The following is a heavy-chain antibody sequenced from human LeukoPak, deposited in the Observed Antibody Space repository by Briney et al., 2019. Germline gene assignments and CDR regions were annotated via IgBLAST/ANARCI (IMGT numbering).Heavy chain of an antibody. D-gene: IGHD3-10*01. J-gene: IGHJ4*02. V-gene: IGHV3-21*04. CDR1: GFTFNSYG. Sequence: GGSLRLSCAASGFTFNSYGMNWVRQAPGKGLEWVSSISSSSNYIYYADSVKGRFTISRDNSKSKLYLQMNSLRAEDTAVYFCARVRYYGSGTYFFDYWGQGTLVTVSS. CDR2: ISSSSNYI. CDR3: ARVRYYGSGTYFFDY.